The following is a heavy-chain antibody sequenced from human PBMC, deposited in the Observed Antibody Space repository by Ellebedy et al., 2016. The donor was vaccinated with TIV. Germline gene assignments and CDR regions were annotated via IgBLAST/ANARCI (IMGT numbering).Heavy chain of an antibody. V-gene: IGHV3-74*01. CDR2: INVDGGFT. D-gene: IGHD2-21*02. CDR3: STLSDTGY. Sequence: GESLKISCAASGFTFSRHWMHWLRHAPGKGLVWLSRINVDGGFTSHADFVKGRFTISRDNAKNTLYLQMNSLKAEDTAMYYCSTLSDTGYWGHGTLFTVSP. J-gene: IGHJ4*01. CDR1: GFTFSRHW.